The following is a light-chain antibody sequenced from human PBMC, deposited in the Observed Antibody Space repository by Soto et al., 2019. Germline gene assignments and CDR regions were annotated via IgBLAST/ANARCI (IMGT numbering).Light chain of an antibody. CDR2: LGS. V-gene: IGKV2-28*01. J-gene: IGKJ1*01. CDR1: QSLLHSNGYNY. Sequence: DIVMTQSPLSLPVTPGEAASISCRSSQSLLHSNGYNYVDWYLQKAGQSPHLLIYLGSNRASGVPDRFSCSGSVTYFTLKISRVEAEDVGVYYCMQSLETPWTFGQGTKVDIK. CDR3: MQSLETPWT.